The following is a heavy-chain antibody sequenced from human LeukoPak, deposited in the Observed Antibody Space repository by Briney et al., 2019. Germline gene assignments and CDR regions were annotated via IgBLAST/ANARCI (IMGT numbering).Heavy chain of an antibody. CDR3: VRREDYRGVGY. Sequence: SETLSLTCTVSGGSISSYYWSWIRQPPGKGLEWIGYIYYSGSTNYNPSLKSRVTISVDTSKNQFSLKLSSVTAADTAVYYCVRREDYRGVGYWGQGTLVTVSS. D-gene: IGHD4-11*01. V-gene: IGHV4-59*08. J-gene: IGHJ4*02. CDR1: GGSISSYY. CDR2: IYYSGST.